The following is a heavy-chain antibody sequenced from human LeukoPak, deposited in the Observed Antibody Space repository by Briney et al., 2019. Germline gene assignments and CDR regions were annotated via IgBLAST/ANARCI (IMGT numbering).Heavy chain of an antibody. CDR1: GGTFSSYA. CDR2: IIPIFGTA. CDR3: AGPRAGQSPGSANFDY. D-gene: IGHD2-15*01. J-gene: IGHJ4*02. Sequence: ASVKVSCKASGGTFSSYAISWVRQAPGQGLEWMGGIIPIFGTANYAQKFQGRVTITADESTSTAYMELSSLRSEDTAVYYCAGPRAGQSPGSANFDYWGQGTLVTVSS. V-gene: IGHV1-69*13.